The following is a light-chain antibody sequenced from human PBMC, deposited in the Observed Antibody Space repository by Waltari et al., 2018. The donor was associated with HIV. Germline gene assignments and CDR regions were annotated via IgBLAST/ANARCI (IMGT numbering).Light chain of an antibody. CDR1: QSVSSY. CDR2: DAS. J-gene: IGKJ1*01. Sequence: EIVLTQSPATLSFSPGERATLSCRDSQSVSSYLAWYQQKPGQAPRLLIYDASNRATGIPGRFSGSGSGTDFTLTISSLEPEDFAVYYCQQRSNWPVTFGQGTKVEIK. V-gene: IGKV3-11*01. CDR3: QQRSNWPVT.